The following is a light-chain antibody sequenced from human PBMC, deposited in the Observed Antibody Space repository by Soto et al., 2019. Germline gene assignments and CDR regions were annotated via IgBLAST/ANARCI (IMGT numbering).Light chain of an antibody. CDR2: EVN. J-gene: IGLJ1*01. V-gene: IGLV2-14*01. CDR1: SSDVGAYNY. Sequence: QSVLTQPASVSGSPGQSITISCTGTSSDVGAYNYVSWYQHHPGKVPKLMLYEVNNRPSGVSNRFSGSKSGNTASLTISGLQAEDEADYYCSLYTSENHYVFGTGTKVT. CDR3: SLYTSENHYV.